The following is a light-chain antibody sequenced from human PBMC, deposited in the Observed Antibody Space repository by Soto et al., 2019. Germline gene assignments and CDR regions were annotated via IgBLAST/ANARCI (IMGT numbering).Light chain of an antibody. CDR1: QGMSTY. CDR2: SAS. CDR3: QQLNGYQLA. V-gene: IGKV1-9*01. J-gene: IGKJ4*01. Sequence: DIPSTQSPSFLSASVGDTVTITCRASQGMSTYLAWYQQKPGKVPKLLIRSASTLQSGVPPRFSRGGSGTEFTLTISTLQPDDSGIYYCQQLNGYQLAFGGGTNVEIK.